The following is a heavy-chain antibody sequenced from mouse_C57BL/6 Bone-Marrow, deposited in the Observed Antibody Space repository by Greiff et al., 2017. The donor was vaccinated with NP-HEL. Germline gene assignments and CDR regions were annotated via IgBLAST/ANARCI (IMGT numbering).Heavy chain of an antibody. Sequence: QVQLQQSGAELARPGASVKLSCKASGYTFTSYGISWVKQRTGQGLEWIGEIYPRSGNTYYNEKFKGKATLTADKSSSTAYMELRSLTSEDSAVYFCARSDYYGSSYRYWYFDVWGTGTTVTVSS. J-gene: IGHJ1*03. D-gene: IGHD1-1*01. CDR3: ARSDYYGSSYRYWYFDV. V-gene: IGHV1-81*01. CDR1: GYTFTSYG. CDR2: IYPRSGNT.